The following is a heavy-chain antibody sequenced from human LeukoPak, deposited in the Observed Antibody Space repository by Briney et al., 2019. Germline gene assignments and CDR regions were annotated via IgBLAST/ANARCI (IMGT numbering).Heavy chain of an antibody. J-gene: IGHJ4*02. CDR2: IYYSGST. Sequence: SETLSLTCTVSGGSISSSSYYWGWIRQPPGKGLEWIGSIYYSGSTYYNPSLKSRVTISVDTSKNQFSLKLSSVTAADTAVYYCARGMVRGVITPGYWGQGTLVTVSS. CDR1: GGSISSSSYY. D-gene: IGHD3-10*01. V-gene: IGHV4-39*01. CDR3: ARGMVRGVITPGY.